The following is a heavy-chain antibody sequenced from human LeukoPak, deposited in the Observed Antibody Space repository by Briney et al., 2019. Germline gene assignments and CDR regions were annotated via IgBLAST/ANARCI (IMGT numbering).Heavy chain of an antibody. CDR3: ARVVGYSYYYYGMDV. J-gene: IGHJ6*02. D-gene: IGHD3-22*01. Sequence: ASVKVSCRASGYTFTSYGISWVRQAPGQGLEWMGWISAYNGNTNYAQKLQGRVTMTTDTSTSTAYMELRSLRSDDTAVYYCARVVGYSYYYYGMDVWGQGTTVTVSS. V-gene: IGHV1-18*01. CDR2: ISAYNGNT. CDR1: GYTFTSYG.